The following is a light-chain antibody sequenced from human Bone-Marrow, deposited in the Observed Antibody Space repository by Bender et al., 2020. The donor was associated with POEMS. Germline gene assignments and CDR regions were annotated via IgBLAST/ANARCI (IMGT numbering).Light chain of an antibody. V-gene: IGLV2-8*01. CDR3: TSYVGGYNPHVL. CDR1: SSDIGKYNR. Sequence: QSALTQPPSASGSLGQSVTIPCTGTSSDIGKYNRVSWYQQHRGYAPRLVIYEVTKRPSGVPDRFTGSKSGNTASLTVSGLQAEDEAHYFCTSYVGGYNPHVLFAGGTKLTVL. CDR2: EVT. J-gene: IGLJ2*01.